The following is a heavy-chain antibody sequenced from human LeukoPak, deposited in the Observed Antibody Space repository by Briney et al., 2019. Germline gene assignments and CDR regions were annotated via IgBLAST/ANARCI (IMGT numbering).Heavy chain of an antibody. CDR2: IYYSGST. Sequence: ESSQTLSLTCTVSGGSISSGDYYWSWIRQPPGKGLEWIGYIYYSGSTYYNPSLKSRVTISVDTSKNQFSLKLSSVTAADTAVYYCARETKLMGYSSGLGFNYWGQGTLVTVSS. CDR3: ARETKLMGYSSGLGFNY. V-gene: IGHV4-30-4*08. D-gene: IGHD6-19*01. J-gene: IGHJ4*02. CDR1: GGSISSGDYY.